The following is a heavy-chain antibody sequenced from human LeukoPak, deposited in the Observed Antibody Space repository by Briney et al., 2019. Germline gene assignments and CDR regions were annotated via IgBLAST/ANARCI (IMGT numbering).Heavy chain of an antibody. V-gene: IGHV1-8*03. J-gene: IGHJ4*02. CDR3: ARDGGARGYDFWSGYYTKEYYFDY. CDR1: GYTFTSYD. D-gene: IGHD3-3*01. Sequence: ASVKVSCKASGYTFTSYDINWVRQATGQGLECMGWMNPNSGNTGYAQKFQGRVTITRNTSISTAYMELSSLRSEDTAVYYCARDGGARGYDFWSGYYTKEYYFDYWGQGTLVTVSS. CDR2: MNPNSGNT.